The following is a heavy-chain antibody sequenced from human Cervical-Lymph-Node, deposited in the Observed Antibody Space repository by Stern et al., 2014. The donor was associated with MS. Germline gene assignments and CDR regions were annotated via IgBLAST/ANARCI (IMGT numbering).Heavy chain of an antibody. Sequence: QLQLQESGPGLAKPSETLSLTCTVSGDSVNSGSYYWTWIRQPPGKGLEWIGYIHYSGRTDYNPSLRSRVTISLDPSKNQFSVKLSSLTAADTAVYYCAREGHGDPKYWYFDLWGRGTLVTVSS. V-gene: IGHV4-61*01. J-gene: IGHJ2*01. CDR1: GDSVNSGSYY. D-gene: IGHD4-17*01. CDR3: AREGHGDPKYWYFDL. CDR2: IHYSGRT.